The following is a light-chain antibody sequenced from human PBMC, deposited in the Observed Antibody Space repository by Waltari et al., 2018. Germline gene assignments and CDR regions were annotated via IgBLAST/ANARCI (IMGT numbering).Light chain of an antibody. CDR3: QQYNNWPGT. CDR1: QSVSSN. J-gene: IGKJ1*01. CDR2: GAS. V-gene: IGKV3-15*01. Sequence: EIVMTQSPATLSVSPGERATPSRRASQSVSSNLAWYQQKPGQAPRLLIYGASTRATGIPARFSGSGSGTEFTLTISSLQSEDFAVYYCQQYNNWPGTFGQGTKVEIK.